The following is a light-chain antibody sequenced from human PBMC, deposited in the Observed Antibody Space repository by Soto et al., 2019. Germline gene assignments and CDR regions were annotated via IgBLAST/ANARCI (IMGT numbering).Light chain of an antibody. J-gene: IGKJ1*01. CDR2: GAS. CDR1: QSVRTN. CDR3: QQYEDWPRT. Sequence: ERVMTQSPATLSMSPGERATLSCRSSQSVRTNLAWYQQTPGQAPRLLIYGASTRATGIPDRFRGSGSGTEFTLTIRSLQSEDFASYYRQQYEDWPRTFGQGTKVDIK. V-gene: IGKV3-15*01.